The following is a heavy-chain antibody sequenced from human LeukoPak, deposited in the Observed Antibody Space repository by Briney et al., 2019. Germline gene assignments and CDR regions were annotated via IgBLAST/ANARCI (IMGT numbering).Heavy chain of an antibody. V-gene: IGHV1-18*01. Sequence: ASVKVSCKASGYTFTSYGITWVRQAPGQGLEWIGWISAYNGNTNYAQKLQGRVTMTTDTSTSTAYMELRSLRSDDTAVYYCARGSMIVVVLDAFDIWGQGTMVTVSS. D-gene: IGHD3-22*01. J-gene: IGHJ3*02. CDR3: ARGSMIVVVLDAFDI. CDR1: GYTFTSYG. CDR2: ISAYNGNT.